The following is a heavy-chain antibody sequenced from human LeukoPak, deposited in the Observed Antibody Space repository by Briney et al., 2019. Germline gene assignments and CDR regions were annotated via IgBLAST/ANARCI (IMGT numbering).Heavy chain of an antibody. CDR3: ARNIVVVVAAPLNWFDP. V-gene: IGHV4-59*08. Sequence: PSETLFLTCTVSGGSISSYYWSWIRQPPGKGLEWIGYIYYSGSTNYNPSLKSRVTISVDTSKNQFSLKLSSVTAADTAVYYCARNIVVVVAAPLNWFDPWGQGTLVTVSS. CDR2: IYYSGST. D-gene: IGHD2-15*01. CDR1: GGSISSYY. J-gene: IGHJ5*02.